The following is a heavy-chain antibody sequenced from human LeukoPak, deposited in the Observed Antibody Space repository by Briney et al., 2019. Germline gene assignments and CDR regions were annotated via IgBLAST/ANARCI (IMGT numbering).Heavy chain of an antibody. CDR2: IYTCGST. CDR1: GGSINNYY. CDR3: ARGRYCSADICSGGDAFDI. V-gene: IGHV4-4*07. J-gene: IGHJ3*02. Sequence: PSETLSLTCTVSGGSINNYYWSWIRRPAGKGLEWIGRIYTCGSTNYNTSLKSRVTMSVDTSKNQFSLKLSSVTAADTAVYYCARGRYCSADICSGGDAFDIWGQGTMVSVSS. D-gene: IGHD2-15*01.